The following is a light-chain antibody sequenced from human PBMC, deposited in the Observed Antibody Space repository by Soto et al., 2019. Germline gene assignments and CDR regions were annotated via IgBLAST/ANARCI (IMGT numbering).Light chain of an antibody. J-gene: IGKJ3*01. Sequence: EIVLTQSPGTLSLSPGERATLSCRASQSVSSSYLAWYQQKPGQAPRLLIYGASSRATGIPDRFSGSGSGTDFTLTISRLEPEDIAVYYCQQYGSSPGFTFGPGTKVDIK. CDR2: GAS. V-gene: IGKV3-20*01. CDR3: QQYGSSPGFT. CDR1: QSVSSSY.